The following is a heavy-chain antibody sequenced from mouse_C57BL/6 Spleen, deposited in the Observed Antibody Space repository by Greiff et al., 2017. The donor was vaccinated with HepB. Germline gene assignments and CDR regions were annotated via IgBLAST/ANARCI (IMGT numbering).Heavy chain of an antibody. J-gene: IGHJ3*01. CDR1: GFTFSSYA. Sequence: DVQLVESGGGLVKPGGSLKLSCAASGFTFSSYAMSWVRQTPEKRLEWVATISDGGSYTYYPDNVKGRFTISRDNAKNNLYLQMSHLKSEDTAMYYCAREELPGGFAYWGQGTLVTVSA. CDR3: AREELPGGFAY. D-gene: IGHD1-3*01. CDR2: ISDGGSYT. V-gene: IGHV5-4*01.